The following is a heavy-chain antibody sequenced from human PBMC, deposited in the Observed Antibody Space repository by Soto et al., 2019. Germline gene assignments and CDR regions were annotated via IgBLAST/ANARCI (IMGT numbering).Heavy chain of an antibody. D-gene: IGHD4-17*01. V-gene: IGHV3-66*01. CDR1: GLTVNNNY. Sequence: PGGSLRLSCAASGLTVNNNYMSWVRQAPGKGLEWVSILYSGGTTYYADSVKGRFTISRDTSKNTLYLQMNSLRADDTAVYYWARDTTVTTPSYFDLWGQGTLVTVSS. CDR2: LYSGGTT. CDR3: ARDTTVTTPSYFDL. J-gene: IGHJ4*02.